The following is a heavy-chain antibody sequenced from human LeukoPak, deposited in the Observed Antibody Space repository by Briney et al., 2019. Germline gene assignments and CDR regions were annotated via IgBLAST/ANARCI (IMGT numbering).Heavy chain of an antibody. V-gene: IGHV1-69*13. D-gene: IGHD4-17*01. Sequence: GASVKVSCKASGGTFSSYAISWVRQAPGQGLKWMGGIIPIFGTANYAQKFQGRVTITADESTSTAYMELSSLRSEDTAVYYCARGRTKPTVTTFDYWGQGALVTVSS. CDR2: IIPIFGTA. J-gene: IGHJ4*02. CDR1: GGTFSSYA. CDR3: ARGRTKPTVTTFDY.